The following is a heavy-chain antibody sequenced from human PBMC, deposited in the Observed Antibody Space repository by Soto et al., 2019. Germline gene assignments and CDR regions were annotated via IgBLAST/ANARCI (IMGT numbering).Heavy chain of an antibody. Sequence: PSESVALTFSVSWCSVRDNTYYWSWIRQPPGNGLELIGYVYYSGTTNYNPSLKIRVTISVDLSKNRFSLRLSSVTTADTALYYCARTTAVPNTLRSRYFFDYWGQGTLVTVSS. CDR3: ARTTAVPNTLRSRYFFDY. V-gene: IGHV4-61*01. D-gene: IGHD4-17*01. J-gene: IGHJ4*02. CDR2: VYYSGTT. CDR1: WCSVRDNTYY.